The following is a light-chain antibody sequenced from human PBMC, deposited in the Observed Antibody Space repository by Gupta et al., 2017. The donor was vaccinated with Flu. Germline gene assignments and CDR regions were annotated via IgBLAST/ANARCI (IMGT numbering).Light chain of an antibody. Sequence: TMLTKSPYSFVVSLGDRASINCWSNQSLLCRLDGNNYLALYQQRPEQPPRLFIHCATGRESVVPGLCGGRGGGAFFALTISGVEAEVGAFYYWQRYHSPPCTFGQGTKVEI. CDR3: QRYHSPPCT. V-gene: IGKV4-1*01. CDR2: CAT. CDR1: QSLLCRLDGNNY. J-gene: IGKJ2*02.